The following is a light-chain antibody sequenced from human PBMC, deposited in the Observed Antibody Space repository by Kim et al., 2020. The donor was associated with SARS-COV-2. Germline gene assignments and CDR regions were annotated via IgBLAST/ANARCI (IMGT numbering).Light chain of an antibody. J-gene: IGLJ2*01. CDR2: YDS. V-gene: IGLV3-21*04. CDR3: QVWDSSSDHVV. CDR1: NIGSKS. Sequence: SYELTQPPSVSVAPGKTARITCGGNNIGSKSVHWYQLKPGQAPVLVIYYDSDRPSGIPERFSGSNSGNTATLTISRAEAGDEADYYCQVWDSSSDHVVFG.